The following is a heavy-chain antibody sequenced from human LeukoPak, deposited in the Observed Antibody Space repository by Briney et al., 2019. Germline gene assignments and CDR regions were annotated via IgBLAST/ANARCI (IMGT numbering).Heavy chain of an antibody. CDR2: ISSSGSTI. V-gene: IGHV3-11*01. CDR1: GFTFSDYY. CDR3: AKGYGSGTLDAFDI. J-gene: IGHJ3*02. Sequence: AGGSLRLSCAASGFTFSDYYMSWIRQAPGKGLEWVSYISSSGSTIYYADSVKGRFTISRDNAKNSLYLQMNSLRAEDTALYYCAKGYGSGTLDAFDIWGQGTMVTVSS. D-gene: IGHD3-10*01.